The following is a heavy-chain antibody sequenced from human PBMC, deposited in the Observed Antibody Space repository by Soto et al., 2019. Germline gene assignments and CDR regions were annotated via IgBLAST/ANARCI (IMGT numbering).Heavy chain of an antibody. V-gene: IGHV3-33*08. CDR2: IRYDGGNK. Sequence: GGSLRLSCASSGFTFISYAMSLVRQAPGKGLEWVSVIRYDGGNKYYADSVKGRFTISRDNSKNTLYLQMNSLRAEDTAVYYCARVGSGSSGWYVSTYYYGMDVWGQGTTVTVSS. D-gene: IGHD6-19*01. CDR3: ARVGSGSSGWYVSTYYYGMDV. J-gene: IGHJ6*02. CDR1: GFTFISYA.